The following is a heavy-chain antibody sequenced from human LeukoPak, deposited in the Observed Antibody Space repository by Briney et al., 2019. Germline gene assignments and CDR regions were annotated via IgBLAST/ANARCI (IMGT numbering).Heavy chain of an antibody. CDR2: MNPNSGNT. D-gene: IGHD3-10*01. J-gene: IGHJ4*02. CDR3: ARVRRITMVRGVPRPYYFDY. Sequence: ASVKVSCKASGYTFTSYDINWVREATGQGLEWMGWMNPNSGNTGYAQKFQGRVTMTRNTSISTAYMELSSLRSEDTAVYYCARVRRITMVRGVPRPYYFDYWGQGTLVTVSS. CDR1: GYTFTSYD. V-gene: IGHV1-8*01.